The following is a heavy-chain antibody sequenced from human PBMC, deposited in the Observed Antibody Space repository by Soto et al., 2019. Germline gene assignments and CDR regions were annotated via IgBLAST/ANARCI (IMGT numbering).Heavy chain of an antibody. D-gene: IGHD3-10*01. V-gene: IGHV4-34*01. CDR1: GGSFSGYY. J-gene: IGHJ5*02. CDR3: ARGPVLLWFGEPSVWFDP. Sequence: SETLSLTCAVYGGSFSGYYWSWIRQPPGKGLEWIGEINHSGSTNYNPSLKSRVTISVDTSKNQFSLKLSSVTAADTAVYYCARGPVLLWFGEPSVWFDPWGQGTLVTVSS. CDR2: INHSGST.